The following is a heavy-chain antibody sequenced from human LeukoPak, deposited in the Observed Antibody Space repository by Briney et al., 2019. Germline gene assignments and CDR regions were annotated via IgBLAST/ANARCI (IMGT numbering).Heavy chain of an antibody. V-gene: IGHV4-59*08. J-gene: IGHJ3*02. CDR3: ARRRAWGNAFDI. CDR2: IYYSGST. D-gene: IGHD3-16*01. Sequence: PSGTLCLTCAASGGSISSYYWSWIRQPPGKGLEWIGYIYYSGSTNYNPSLKSRVTISVDTSKNQFPLKLSSVSAADTAVYYCARRRAWGNAFDIWGQGTMVTVSS. CDR1: GGSISSYY.